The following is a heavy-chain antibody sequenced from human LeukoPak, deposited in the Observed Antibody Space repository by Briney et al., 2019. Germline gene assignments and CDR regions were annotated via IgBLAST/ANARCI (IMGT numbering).Heavy chain of an antibody. V-gene: IGHV4-39*01. Sequence: PSETLSLTCTVSGGSISSSSDYWGWIRQPPGKGLEWIGSIYYSGSTYYNPSLKSRVTISVDTSKKQCSLKPSSVTAADTAVYYCARNIRYSSGLNWFDPWGQGTLVTVSS. D-gene: IGHD6-19*01. CDR1: GGSISSSSDY. CDR3: ARNIRYSSGLNWFDP. J-gene: IGHJ5*02. CDR2: IYYSGST.